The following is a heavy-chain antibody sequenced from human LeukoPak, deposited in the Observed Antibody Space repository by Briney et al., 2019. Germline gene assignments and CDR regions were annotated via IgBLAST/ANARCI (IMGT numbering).Heavy chain of an antibody. CDR1: GYTFTSYG. J-gene: IGHJ4*02. CDR2: ISTHNGNT. D-gene: IGHD3-22*01. CDR3: ARSDRSGYYFDDS. Sequence: GASVKVSCKASGYTFTSYGISWVRQAPGQGLEWKGWISTHNGNTKYAQNLQGRVTMTTDTSTSTAYMELRSLRSDDTAVYYCARSDRSGYYFDDSWGQGTLVTVSS. V-gene: IGHV1-18*01.